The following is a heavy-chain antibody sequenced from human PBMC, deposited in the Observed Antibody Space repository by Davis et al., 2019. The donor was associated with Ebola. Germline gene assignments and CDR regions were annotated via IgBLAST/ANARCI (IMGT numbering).Heavy chain of an antibody. CDR3: ARDLYSSSWFDY. V-gene: IGHV1-18*01. D-gene: IGHD6-13*01. J-gene: IGHJ4*02. Sequence: ASVKVSCKASGYTFTSYGISWVRQAPGKGLEWMGGFDPEDGETIYAQKFQGRVTMTTDTSTSTAYMELRSLRSDDTAVYYCARDLYSSSWFDYWGQGTLVTVSS. CDR2: FDPEDGET. CDR1: GYTFTSYG.